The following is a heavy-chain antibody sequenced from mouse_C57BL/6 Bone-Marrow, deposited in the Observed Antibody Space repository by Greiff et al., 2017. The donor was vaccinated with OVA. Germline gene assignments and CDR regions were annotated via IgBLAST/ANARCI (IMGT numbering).Heavy chain of an antibody. J-gene: IGHJ1*03. D-gene: IGHD1-1*01. CDR2: IDPENGDT. V-gene: IGHV14-4*01. CDR3: TTPYYYGSSYSYWYFDV. CDR1: GFNIKDDY. Sequence: VHVKQSGAELVRPGASVKLSCTASGFNIKDDYMHWVKQRPEQGLEWIGWIDPENGDTEYASKFQGKATITADTSSNTAYLQLSSLTSEDTAVYYCTTPYYYGSSYSYWYFDVWGTGTTVTVSS.